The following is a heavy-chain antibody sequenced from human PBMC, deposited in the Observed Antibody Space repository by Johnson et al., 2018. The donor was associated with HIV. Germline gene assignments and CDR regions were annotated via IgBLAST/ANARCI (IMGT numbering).Heavy chain of an antibody. J-gene: IGHJ3*02. CDR2: ISYDGSNN. V-gene: IGHV3-30*04. D-gene: IGHD6-13*01. CDR3: AKVAVATAAGGVALDI. CDR1: GFTFSSFA. Sequence: HVQLVESGGGVVQPGRSLGLSCAASGFTFSSFAIHWVRQAPGKGLEWVAVISYDGSNNYYADSVKGRFTISRDNSKNTLYLQMNSLRAEDTAVYYCAKVAVATAAGGVALDIWGPGTMVIVSS.